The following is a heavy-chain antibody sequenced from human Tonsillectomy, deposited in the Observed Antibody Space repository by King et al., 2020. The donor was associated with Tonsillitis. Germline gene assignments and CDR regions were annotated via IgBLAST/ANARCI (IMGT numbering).Heavy chain of an antibody. CDR3: ARITYYYDSSGYFRFDY. V-gene: IGHV2-26*01. J-gene: IGHJ4*02. D-gene: IGHD3-22*01. CDR1: GSSPRNARMG. CDR2: IFSNDEK. Sequence: TLKESGPVLVKPTETLTLTCTVSGSSPRNARMGGSGIRQPPGKPLKWLAHIFSNDEKSNSTSLKARPTISKDTSKSQVVLTMTNMDPVDTATYYCARITYYYDSSGYFRFDYWGQGTLVTVSS.